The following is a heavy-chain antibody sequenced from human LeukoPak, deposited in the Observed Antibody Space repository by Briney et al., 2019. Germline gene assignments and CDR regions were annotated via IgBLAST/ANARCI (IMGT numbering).Heavy chain of an antibody. CDR3: ARSRRPYDILTGYRNGAFDI. CDR1: GFTVSSNY. CDR2: IYSGGSA. Sequence: GGSLRVSCAASGFTVSSNYMSWVRQAPGKGLEWVSVIYSGGSAYYADSVKGRFTISRDNSKNTLYLQMNSLRAEDTAVYYCARSRRPYDILTGYRNGAFDIWGQGTMVTVSS. V-gene: IGHV3-53*01. J-gene: IGHJ3*02. D-gene: IGHD3-9*01.